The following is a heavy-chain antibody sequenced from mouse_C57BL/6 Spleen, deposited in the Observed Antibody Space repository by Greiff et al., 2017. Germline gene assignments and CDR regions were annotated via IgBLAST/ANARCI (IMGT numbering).Heavy chain of an antibody. J-gene: IGHJ2*01. D-gene: IGHD4-1*01. V-gene: IGHV1-80*01. CDR2: IYPGDGDT. CDR3: AREGWEYYFDY. Sequence: VQLQQSGAELVKPGASVKISCKASGYAFSSYWMNWVKQRPGKGLEWIGQIYPGDGDTNYNGKFKGKATLTADKSSSTAYMQLSSLTSEDAAVYFCAREGWEYYFDYWGQGTTLTVSS. CDR1: GYAFSSYW.